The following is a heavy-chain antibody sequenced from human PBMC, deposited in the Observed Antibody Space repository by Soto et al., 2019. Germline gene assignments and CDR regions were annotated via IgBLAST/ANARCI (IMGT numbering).Heavy chain of an antibody. CDR1: GGSIISYY. CDR3: ARGLRRQLLNWFDP. Sequence: SETLSLTCTVSGGSIISYYCIFIRHPPGKGLEWIVYIYYIGSTNYNPSLKSRVTISVDTSKNQFSLKLSSVTAADTAVYYCARGLRRQLLNWFDPWGQGTLVTVSS. V-gene: IGHV4-59*01. CDR2: IYYIGST. D-gene: IGHD2-2*01. J-gene: IGHJ5*02.